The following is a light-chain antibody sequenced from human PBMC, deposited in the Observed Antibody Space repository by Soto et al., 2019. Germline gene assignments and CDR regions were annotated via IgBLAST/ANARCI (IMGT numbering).Light chain of an antibody. V-gene: IGKV1-5*03. CDR3: QQYNSYSWT. CDR1: QSISSW. CDR2: KAS. J-gene: IGKJ1*01. Sequence: DIQMTQSPSTLSASVGDRVTITCRASQSISSWLAWYQQKPGKAPKLLIYKASSLESGVPSRFSGSGSGTEFTLTIISLQPDDLATYYCQQYNSYSWTCGEGTKVDIK.